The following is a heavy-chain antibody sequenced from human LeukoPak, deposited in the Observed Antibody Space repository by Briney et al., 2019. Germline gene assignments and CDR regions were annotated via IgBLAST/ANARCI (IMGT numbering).Heavy chain of an antibody. Sequence: GGSLRLSCAASGFTFSSYAMSWVRQAPGKGLEWVAVIWYDGSNKYYADSVKGRFTISRDNSKNTLYLQMNSLRAEDTAVYYCAKRGIVVVPAAPINYYYYMDVWGKGTTVTVSS. CDR2: IWYDGSNK. V-gene: IGHV3-33*06. D-gene: IGHD2-2*01. CDR3: AKRGIVVVPAAPINYYYYMDV. J-gene: IGHJ6*03. CDR1: GFTFSSYA.